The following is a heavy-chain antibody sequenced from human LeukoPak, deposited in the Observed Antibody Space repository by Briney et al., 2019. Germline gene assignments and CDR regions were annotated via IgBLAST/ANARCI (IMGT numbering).Heavy chain of an antibody. Sequence: SETLPLTCTVSGGSISSYYWSWIRQPPGKGLEWIGYIYYSGSTNYNPSLKSRVTISVDTSKNQFSLKLSSVTAADTAVYYCAREGGYDILTGYYHDAFDIWGQGTMVTVSS. CDR1: GGSISSYY. CDR2: IYYSGST. D-gene: IGHD3-9*01. CDR3: AREGGYDILTGYYHDAFDI. J-gene: IGHJ3*02. V-gene: IGHV4-59*01.